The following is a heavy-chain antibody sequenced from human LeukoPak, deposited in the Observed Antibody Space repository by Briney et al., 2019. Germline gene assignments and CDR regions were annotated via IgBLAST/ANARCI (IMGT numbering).Heavy chain of an antibody. CDR2: INHSGST. CDR1: GGSFSGYY. Sequence: SETLSLTCAVYGGSFSGYYWSWIRQPPGKGLEWIGEINHSGSTNYNPSLKSRVTISVDTSKNQFSLNLSSVTAADTAVYYCARRPVGAVAGTNYYFDYWGQGTLFTASS. V-gene: IGHV4-34*01. J-gene: IGHJ4*02. D-gene: IGHD6-19*01. CDR3: ARRPVGAVAGTNYYFDY.